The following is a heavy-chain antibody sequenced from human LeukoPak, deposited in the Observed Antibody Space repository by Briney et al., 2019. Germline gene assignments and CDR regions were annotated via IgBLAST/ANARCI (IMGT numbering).Heavy chain of an antibody. J-gene: IGHJ4*02. D-gene: IGHD6-13*01. V-gene: IGHV1-69*10. CDR2: IIPIFGIA. Sequence: SVTVSFKASVGTFISYAISWVRQAPGQGLEWMGGIIPIFGIANYSQKFQGRVTITADKSTSTAYMELSSLRSEDPAVYYCARGAESWLYSSTYDYWGQGTLVTVSS. CDR1: VGTFISYA. CDR3: ARGAESWLYSSTYDY.